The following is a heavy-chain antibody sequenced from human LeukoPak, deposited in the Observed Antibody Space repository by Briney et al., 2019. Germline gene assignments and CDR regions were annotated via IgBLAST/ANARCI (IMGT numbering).Heavy chain of an antibody. CDR2: INWNGGST. CDR3: ARISGSGIIYPSPFDY. CDR1: GCTFDDYG. V-gene: IGHV3-20*04. D-gene: IGHD3-10*01. J-gene: IGHJ4*02. Sequence: GGSLRLSCAASGCTFDDYGMSWVRQAPGKGLEWVSGINWNGGSTGYADSVKGRFTISRDNAKNSLYLQMNSLRAEDTALYYCARISGSGIIYPSPFDYWGQGTLVTVSS.